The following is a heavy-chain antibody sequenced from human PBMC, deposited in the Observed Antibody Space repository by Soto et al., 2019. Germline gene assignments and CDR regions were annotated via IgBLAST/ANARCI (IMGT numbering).Heavy chain of an antibody. Sequence: ASVKVSCKASGGTFSSYAISWVRQAPGQGLEWMGGIIPIFGTANYAQKFQGRVTITADESTSTAYMELSSLRSEDTAVYYCARDSVGFGGVVVPHFDYWGQGTLVTVSS. CDR2: IIPIFGTA. D-gene: IGHD3-22*01. CDR3: ARDSVGFGGVVVPHFDY. J-gene: IGHJ4*02. V-gene: IGHV1-69*13. CDR1: GGTFSSYA.